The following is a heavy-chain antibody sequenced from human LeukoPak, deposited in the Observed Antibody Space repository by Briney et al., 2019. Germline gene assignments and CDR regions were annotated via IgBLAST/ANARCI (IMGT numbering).Heavy chain of an antibody. D-gene: IGHD3-3*01. J-gene: IGHJ4*02. CDR1: GGSISSYY. CDR3: ARVRGYDFWSGYPYYFDY. Sequence: SETLSLTCTVSGGSISSYYWSWIRQPPGKGLEWIGYIYYSGSTNYNPSLKSRVTISVDTSKNQFSLKLSSVTAADTAVYYCARVRGYDFWSGYPYYFDYWGQGTLVTVSS. CDR2: IYYSGST. V-gene: IGHV4-59*01.